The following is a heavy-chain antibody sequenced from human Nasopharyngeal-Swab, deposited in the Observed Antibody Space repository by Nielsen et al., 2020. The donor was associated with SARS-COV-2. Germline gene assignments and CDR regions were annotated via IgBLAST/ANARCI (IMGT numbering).Heavy chain of an antibody. V-gene: IGHV3-53*01. CDR2: IYSGGST. Sequence: GGSLRLSCAASGFTVSSNHTSWVPQAPGKGLEWVPIIYSGGSTHYADSVKGRFTISRDNSKNTVHLQMKSLRAEDTAIYYCARDNDEYGMDVWGQGTTVTVSS. CDR1: GFTVSSNH. D-gene: IGHD1-1*01. CDR3: ARDNDEYGMDV. J-gene: IGHJ6*02.